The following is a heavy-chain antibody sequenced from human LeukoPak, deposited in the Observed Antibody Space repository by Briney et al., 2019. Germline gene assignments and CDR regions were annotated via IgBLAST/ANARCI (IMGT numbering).Heavy chain of an antibody. Sequence: SETLSLTCTVSGGSISSGSYYWSWIRQPAGTGLEWIGRIYTSGSTNYNPSLKSRVTISVDTSKNQFSLKLSSVTAADTAVYYCARFCSGGNCYSNSPDWYFDLWGRGTLVTVSS. V-gene: IGHV4-61*02. CDR2: IYTSGST. CDR3: ARFCSGGNCYSNSPDWYFDL. J-gene: IGHJ2*01. D-gene: IGHD2-15*01. CDR1: GGSISSGSYY.